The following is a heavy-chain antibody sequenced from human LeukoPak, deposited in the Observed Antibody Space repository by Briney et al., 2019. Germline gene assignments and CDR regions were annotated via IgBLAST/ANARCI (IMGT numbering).Heavy chain of an antibody. J-gene: IGHJ4*02. Sequence: SVKGRFTISRDNAKNSLYLQMNSLRAEDTAVYYCAREPANYYGSGRGYFDYWGQGTLVTVSS. D-gene: IGHD3-10*01. CDR3: AREPANYYGSGRGYFDY. V-gene: IGHV3-11*06.